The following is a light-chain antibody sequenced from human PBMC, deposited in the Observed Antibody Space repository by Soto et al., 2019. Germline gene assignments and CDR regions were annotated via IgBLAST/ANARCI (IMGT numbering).Light chain of an antibody. CDR3: QQRRHWPPGAT. V-gene: IGKV3-11*01. CDR1: QSVSNY. CDR2: DAS. Sequence: EVVLTQSPATLSLSPGERANLSCRASQSVSNYLDWYQHKPGQAPRLLIYDASIRATGTPARFSGGGSGTDFNLTISSLAPEDVAVYYCQQRRHWPPGATFGGGTKVEIK. J-gene: IGKJ4*01.